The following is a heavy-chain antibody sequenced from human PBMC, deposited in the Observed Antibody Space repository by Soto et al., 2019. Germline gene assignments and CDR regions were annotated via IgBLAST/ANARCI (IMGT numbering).Heavy chain of an antibody. V-gene: IGHV4-31*03. Sequence: PSETLSLACTVSGGSISSGGYYWSWIRQHPGKGLEWIGYISYRGSAYYSPSLKSRVTISVDTSKNQFSLKVNSVTAADTAVYYCARRMQNYYTMGVWAQRTTVTVSS. CDR3: ARRMQNYYTMGV. CDR2: ISYRGSA. CDR1: GGSISSGGYY. J-gene: IGHJ6*02. D-gene: IGHD2-15*01.